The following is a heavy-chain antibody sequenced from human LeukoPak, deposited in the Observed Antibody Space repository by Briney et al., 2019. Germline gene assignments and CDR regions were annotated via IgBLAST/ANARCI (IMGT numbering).Heavy chain of an antibody. V-gene: IGHV3-11*01. J-gene: IGHJ6*01. D-gene: IGHD2-2*01. CDR1: GFTFSDYY. CDR3: AREVVVVPDYYYYGLDV. CDR2: ISSSGDSL. Sequence: GGSLRLSCVASGFTFSDYYMTWIRQAPGKGLEWISFISSSGDSLYYADSVEGRFTISRDNAKDSVYLQMSSLRAEDTAVYYCAREVVVVPDYYYYGLDVWGEGTTVTVSS.